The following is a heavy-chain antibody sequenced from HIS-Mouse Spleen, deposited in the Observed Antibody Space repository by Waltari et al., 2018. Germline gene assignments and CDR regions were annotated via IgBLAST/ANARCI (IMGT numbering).Heavy chain of an antibody. J-gene: IGHJ5*02. CDR1: GGSISSYY. CDR3: ARRKSIAARQGWFDP. CDR2: IYYSGST. D-gene: IGHD6-6*01. Sequence: QVQLQESGPGLVKPSETLSLTCTVSGGSISSYYWRWIRPPPGKGLEWIGYIYYSGSTNYNPSLKSRVTISVDTSKNQFSLKLSSVTAADTAVYYCARRKSIAARQGWFDPWGQGTLVTVSS. V-gene: IGHV4-59*01.